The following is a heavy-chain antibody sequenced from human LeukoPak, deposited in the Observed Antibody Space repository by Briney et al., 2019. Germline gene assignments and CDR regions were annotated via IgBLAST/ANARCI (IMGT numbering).Heavy chain of an antibody. CDR3: ARGLRPPYYDFWSGSYYFDY. CDR1: GYSFTSYW. J-gene: IGHJ4*02. V-gene: IGHV5-51*01. CDR2: IYPGDSGT. D-gene: IGHD3-3*01. Sequence: GEALKISCKGSGYSFTSYWIGWVRQMPGKGREWMGIIYPGDSGTRYSPSFQGKVTISADKSISTAYLQWSSLKASDTAMYYCARGLRPPYYDFWSGSYYFDYWGQGTLVTVSS.